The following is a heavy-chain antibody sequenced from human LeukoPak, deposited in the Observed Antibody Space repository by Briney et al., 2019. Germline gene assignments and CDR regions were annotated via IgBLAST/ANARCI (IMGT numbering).Heavy chain of an antibody. V-gene: IGHV4-61*02. J-gene: IGHJ5*02. Sequence: SQTLSLTCTVSGGSISSGSYYWSWIRQPAGKGLEWIGRIYTSGSTNYNPSLKSRVTISVDTSKNQFSLKLSSVTAADTAVYYCARSLLTIFGVVITPDWFDPWGRGTLVTVSS. D-gene: IGHD3-3*01. CDR3: ARSLLTIFGVVITPDWFDP. CDR1: GGSISSGSYY. CDR2: IYTSGST.